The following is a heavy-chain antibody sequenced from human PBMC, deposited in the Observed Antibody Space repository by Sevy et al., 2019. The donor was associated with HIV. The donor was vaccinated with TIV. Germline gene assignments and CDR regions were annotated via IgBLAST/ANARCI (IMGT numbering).Heavy chain of an antibody. D-gene: IGHD4-17*01. V-gene: IGHV3-30*18. CDR3: AKEYGLDAFDI. Sequence: GGSLRLSCAASGFTFSSYGMHWVRQAPGKGLEWVAVISYDGSNKYYADSVKGRFTISRDNSKNTLYLQMNSLRAEDTAVYYCAKEYGLDAFDIWGQGTMVTVSS. CDR2: ISYDGSNK. CDR1: GFTFSSYG. J-gene: IGHJ3*02.